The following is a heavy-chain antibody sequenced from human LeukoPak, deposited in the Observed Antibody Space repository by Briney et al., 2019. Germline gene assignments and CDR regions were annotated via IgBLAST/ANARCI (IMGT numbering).Heavy chain of an antibody. Sequence: ASVKVSCKASGYTFTSYYMHWVRQAPGQGLEWMGIINPSGGSTSYAQKFQGRVTMTRDTSTCTVYMELSSLRSEDTAVYYCARDLPALDWFDPWGQGTLVTVSS. CDR3: ARDLPALDWFDP. CDR1: GYTFTSYY. V-gene: IGHV1-46*03. J-gene: IGHJ5*02. CDR2: INPSGGST.